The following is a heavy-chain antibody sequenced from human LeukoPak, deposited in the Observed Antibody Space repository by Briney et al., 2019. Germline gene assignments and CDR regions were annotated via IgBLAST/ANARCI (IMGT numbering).Heavy chain of an antibody. CDR1: GGTFSSYA. CDR2: IIPIFGTA. Sequence: ASVKVSCKASGGTFSSYAISWVRQAPGQGLEWMGRIIPIFGTANYAQKFQGRVTITTDESTSTAYMELSSLRSEDTAVYYCATQSGYSYGFDDYWGQGTLVTVSS. J-gene: IGHJ4*02. CDR3: ATQSGYSYGFDDY. D-gene: IGHD5-18*01. V-gene: IGHV1-69*05.